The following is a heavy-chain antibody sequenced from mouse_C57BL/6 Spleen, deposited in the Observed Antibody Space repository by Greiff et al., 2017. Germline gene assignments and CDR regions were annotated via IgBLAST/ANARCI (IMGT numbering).Heavy chain of an antibody. D-gene: IGHD2-4*01. V-gene: IGHV1-59*01. J-gene: IGHJ1*03. CDR3: ARGTMIRVGTHWYFDV. CDR1: GYTFTSYW. CDR2: IDPSDSYT. Sequence: VQLQQPGAELVRPGTSVKLSCKASGYTFTSYWMHWVKQRPGQGLEWIGVIDPSDSYTNYNQKFKGKATLTVDTSSSTAYMQLSSLTSEDSAVYYCARGTMIRVGTHWYFDVWGTGTTVTVSS.